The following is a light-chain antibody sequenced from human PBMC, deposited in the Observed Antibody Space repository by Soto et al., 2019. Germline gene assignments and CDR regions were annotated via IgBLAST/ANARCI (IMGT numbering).Light chain of an antibody. CDR2: DVS. Sequence: QSVLTQPASVSGSPGQSITFSCTGTSSDVGGYDLVSWYQQHPGKAPKLIIYDVSNRPSGVSNRFSGSKSGNTASLTISGLQAEDEADYYCISYTSSSTLVVFGGGTKLTVL. J-gene: IGLJ2*01. CDR3: ISYTSSSTLVV. CDR1: SSDVGGYDL. V-gene: IGLV2-14*03.